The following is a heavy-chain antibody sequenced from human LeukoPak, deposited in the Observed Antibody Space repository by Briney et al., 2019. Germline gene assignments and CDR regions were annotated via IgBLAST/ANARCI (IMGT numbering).Heavy chain of an antibody. V-gene: IGHV4-59*08. J-gene: IGHJ6*03. Sequence: PSETLSLTCTVSGGSISSYYWSWIRQPPGKGLKWIGYIYYSGSTNYNPSLKSRVTISVDTSKNQFSLKLSSVTAADTAVYYCAGVATIVVNYYYMDVWGKGTTVTVSS. CDR3: AGVATIVVNYYYMDV. CDR1: GGSISSYY. D-gene: IGHD5-12*01. CDR2: IYYSGST.